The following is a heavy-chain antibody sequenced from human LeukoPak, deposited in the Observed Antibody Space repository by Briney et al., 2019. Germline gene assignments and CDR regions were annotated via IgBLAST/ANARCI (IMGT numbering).Heavy chain of an antibody. CDR1: GFTFSNSA. Sequence: PGGSLRLSCAASGFTFSNSAMNWVRQAPGKGLEWVAVISYDGNNKYYSDSVKGRFTIPRDNSKNTLYLQMNSLRAEDTAVYYCAKDMYYRGSGSYFNVDYWGQGTLVTVSS. D-gene: IGHD3-10*01. J-gene: IGHJ4*02. CDR3: AKDMYYRGSGSYFNVDY. V-gene: IGHV3-30*18. CDR2: ISYDGNNK.